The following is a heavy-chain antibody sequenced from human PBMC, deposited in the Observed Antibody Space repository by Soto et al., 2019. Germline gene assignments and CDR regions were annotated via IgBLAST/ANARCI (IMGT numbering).Heavy chain of an antibody. Sequence: SVKVSCKASGGTFSSYAISWVRQAPGQGLEWMGGIIPIFGTANYAQKFQGGVTITADESTSTAYMELSSLRSEDTAVYYCARGGDFWSGKGDYYYYGMDVWGQGTTVTVSS. CDR2: IIPIFGTA. CDR1: GGTFSSYA. D-gene: IGHD3-3*01. J-gene: IGHJ6*02. V-gene: IGHV1-69*13. CDR3: ARGGDFWSGKGDYYYYGMDV.